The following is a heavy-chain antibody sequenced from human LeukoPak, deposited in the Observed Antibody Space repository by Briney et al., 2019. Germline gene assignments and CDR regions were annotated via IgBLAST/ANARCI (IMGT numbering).Heavy chain of an antibody. Sequence: GGSLRLSSAASGFTFSSYAMSWVRQAPGKGLEWVSAISGSGGSTYYADSVKGRFTISRDDSKNTLYLQMNSLRAEDTAVYYCAKDRITMIVVVILDYWGQGTLVTVSS. CDR2: ISGSGGST. D-gene: IGHD3-22*01. J-gene: IGHJ4*02. CDR1: GFTFSSYA. CDR3: AKDRITMIVVVILDY. V-gene: IGHV3-23*01.